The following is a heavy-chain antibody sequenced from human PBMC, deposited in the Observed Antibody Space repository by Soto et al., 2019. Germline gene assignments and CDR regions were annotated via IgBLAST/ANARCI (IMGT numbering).Heavy chain of an antibody. CDR3: ARDWRPYWVGGSSSSSYYYYGMDV. V-gene: IGHV1-69*01. CDR1: GGTFSSYA. D-gene: IGHD2-21*01. Sequence: QVQLVQSGAEVKKPGSSVKVSCQASGGTFSSYAISWVRQAPGQGLEWIGGIIPLFCTANYSQKFQGRVTISADESTSTVYMELSSLRDEVTAGYYCARDWRPYWVGGSSSSSYYYYGMDVWGQGHTVTVSS. J-gene: IGHJ6*02. CDR2: IIPLFCTA.